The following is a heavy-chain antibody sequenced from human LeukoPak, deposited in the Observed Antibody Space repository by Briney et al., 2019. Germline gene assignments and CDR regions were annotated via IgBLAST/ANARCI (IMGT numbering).Heavy chain of an antibody. CDR2: IYYSGST. CDR3: AREEALGSGSFDY. D-gene: IGHD1-26*01. V-gene: IGHV4-59*01. CDR1: GGSISTYY. J-gene: IGHJ4*02. Sequence: HPSETLSLTCTVSGGSISTYYWSWIRQPPGKGLEWIGYIYYSGSTSYNPSLKSRVTISVDTSKNQFSLKLSSVTAADTAVYYCAREEALGSGSFDYWGQGTLVTVSS.